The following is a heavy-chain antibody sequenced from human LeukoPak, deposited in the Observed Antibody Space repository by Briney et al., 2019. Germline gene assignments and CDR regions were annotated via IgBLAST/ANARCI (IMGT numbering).Heavy chain of an antibody. CDR2: IYYSGST. CDR1: GGSISSSSYY. D-gene: IGHD3-22*01. J-gene: IGHJ3*02. Sequence: SETLSLTCTVSGGSISSSSYYWGWIRQPPGKVLEWIGSIYYSGSTYYNPSLKSRVTISVDTSKNQFSLKLSSVTAADTAVYYCARLPITMIVVVTDAFDIWGQGTMVTVSS. CDR3: ARLPITMIVVVTDAFDI. V-gene: IGHV4-39*01.